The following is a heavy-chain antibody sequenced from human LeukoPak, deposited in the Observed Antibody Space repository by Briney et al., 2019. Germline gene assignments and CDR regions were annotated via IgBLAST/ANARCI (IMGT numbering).Heavy chain of an antibody. CDR1: GYSISSGYY. D-gene: IGHD6-13*01. V-gene: IGHV4-38-2*02. CDR3: ARYDSSSQNNWFDP. CDR2: IYHSGST. J-gene: IGHJ5*02. Sequence: SETLSLTCTVSGYSISSGYYWGWIRQPPGKGLEWIGSIYHSGSTYYNPSLKSRVTISVDTSKNQFSLKLSSVTAADTAVYYCARYDSSSQNNWFDPWGQGTLVTVSS.